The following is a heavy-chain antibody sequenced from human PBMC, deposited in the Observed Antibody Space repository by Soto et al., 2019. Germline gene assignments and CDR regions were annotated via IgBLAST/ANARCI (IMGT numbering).Heavy chain of an antibody. CDR1: GGSFSGYY. V-gene: IGHV4-34*01. CDR2: INHSGST. Sequence: SETLSLTCAVYGGSFSGYYWSWIRQPPGKGLEWIGEINHSGSTNYNPSLKSRVTISVDTSKNQFPLNLRSVTAADTAVYYCAGGRGRQQLVMTYYYGMDVWGQGTTVTVSS. J-gene: IGHJ6*02. D-gene: IGHD6-13*01. CDR3: AGGRGRQQLVMTYYYGMDV.